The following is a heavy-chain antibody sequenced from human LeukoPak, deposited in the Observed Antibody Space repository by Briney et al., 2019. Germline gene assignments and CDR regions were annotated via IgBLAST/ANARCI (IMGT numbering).Heavy chain of an antibody. CDR2: IYYSGST. V-gene: IGHV4-61*08. CDR1: GGSISSGGYY. Sequence: PSETLSLTCTVSGGSISSGGYYWSWIRQPPGKGLEWIGYIYYSGSTNYNPSLKSRVTISIDTSKNQFSLKLSSVTAADTAVYYCAREGREYQLLRGYYFDYWGQGTLVTVSS. J-gene: IGHJ4*02. D-gene: IGHD2-2*01. CDR3: AREGREYQLLRGYYFDY.